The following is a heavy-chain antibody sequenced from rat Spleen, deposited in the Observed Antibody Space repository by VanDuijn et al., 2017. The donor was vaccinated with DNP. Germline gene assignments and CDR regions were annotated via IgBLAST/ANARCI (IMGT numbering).Heavy chain of an antibody. CDR3: ARGLTTVATP. J-gene: IGHJ4*01. Sequence: EVQLVESGGGLVQPGRSLKLSCAASGFTFSDFFMAWVRQAPTKGLEWVASISYEGSSTYYGDSVKGRFTISRDNAKSTLYLQMNSLRSEDTATYYCARGLTTVATPWGQGTSVTVSS. CDR2: ISYEGSST. D-gene: IGHD1-3*01. CDR1: GFTFSDFF. V-gene: IGHV5-22*01.